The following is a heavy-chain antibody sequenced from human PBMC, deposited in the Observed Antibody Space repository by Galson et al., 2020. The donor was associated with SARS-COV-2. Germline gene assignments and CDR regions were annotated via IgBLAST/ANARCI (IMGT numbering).Heavy chain of an antibody. J-gene: IGHJ4*02. Sequence: HGESLKISCKGSGYSFTSYWISWVRQMPGKGLEWMGRIDPSDSYTNYSPSFQGHVTISADKSISTAYLQWSSLKASDTAMYYCARQTSHSNYVLFYWGQGTLVTVSS. CDR3: ARQTSHSNYVLFY. CDR1: GYSFTSYW. V-gene: IGHV5-10-1*01. D-gene: IGHD4-4*01. CDR2: IDPSDSYT.